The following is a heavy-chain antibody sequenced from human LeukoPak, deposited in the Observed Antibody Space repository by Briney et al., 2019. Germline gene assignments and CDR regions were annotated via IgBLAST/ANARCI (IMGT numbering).Heavy chain of an antibody. V-gene: IGHV3-23*01. CDR1: GFTFSSYA. CDR2: ISASGGGT. J-gene: IGHJ1*01. Sequence: GGSLRPSCAASGFTFSSYAMSWVRQAPGKGLEWVSGISASGGGTYYADSVKGRFTISRDNSKNTLYLQMNSLRAEDTAVYYCAKGEYSSSWYAEYFQHWGQGTLVTVSS. CDR3: AKGEYSSSWYAEYFQH. D-gene: IGHD6-13*01.